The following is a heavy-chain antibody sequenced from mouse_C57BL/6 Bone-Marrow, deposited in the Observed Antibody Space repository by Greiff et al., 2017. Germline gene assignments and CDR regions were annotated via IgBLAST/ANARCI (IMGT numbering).Heavy chain of an antibody. V-gene: IGHV14-4*01. J-gene: IGHJ2*01. CDR2: IDPENGDT. Sequence: EVQLQQSGAELVRPGASVKLSCTASGFNIKDDYMHWVKQRPEHGLEWIGWIDPENGDTEYASKFQGKATITADTSSNTAYLQLSSLTSEDTAVYYCSSFDGNYFDFWGQGTPLTVAS. CDR1: GFNIKDDY. CDR3: SSFDGNYFDF. D-gene: IGHD2-3*01.